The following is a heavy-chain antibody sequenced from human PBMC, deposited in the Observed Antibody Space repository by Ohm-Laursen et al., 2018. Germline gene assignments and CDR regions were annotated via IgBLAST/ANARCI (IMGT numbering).Heavy chain of an antibody. CDR1: GFTFGNYA. Sequence: SLRLSCAASGFTFGNYAMHWVRQAPGKGLEWVSGISWNSISIGYADSVKGRFTMSRDNAKNSLYLQMNSLRDEDTALYYCAKDIGSGNNDWHFDLWGRGTLVTVSS. D-gene: IGHD6-19*01. V-gene: IGHV3-9*01. CDR2: ISWNSISI. CDR3: AKDIGSGNNDWHFDL. J-gene: IGHJ2*01.